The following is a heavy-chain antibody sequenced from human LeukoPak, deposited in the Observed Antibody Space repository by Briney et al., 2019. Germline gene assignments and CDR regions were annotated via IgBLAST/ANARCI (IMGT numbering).Heavy chain of an antibody. D-gene: IGHD2-8*01. J-gene: IGHJ4*02. CDR3: ARTREMVYAPYFDY. V-gene: IGHV4-30-2*05. CDR1: GGSISSGGYY. CDR2: IYHSGST. Sequence: SQTLSLTCTVSGGSISSGGYYWSWIRQPPGKGLEWIGYIYHSGSTYYNPSLKSRVTISVDTSKNQFSLKLSSVTAADTAVYYCARTREMVYAPYFDYWGQGTLVTVSS.